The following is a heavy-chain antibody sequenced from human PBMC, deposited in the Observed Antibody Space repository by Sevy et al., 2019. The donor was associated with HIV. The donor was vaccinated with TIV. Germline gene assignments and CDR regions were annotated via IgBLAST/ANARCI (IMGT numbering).Heavy chain of an antibody. CDR1: GFTFSSYS. J-gene: IGHJ4*02. CDR2: ISSSSSTI. D-gene: IGHD3-22*01. Sequence: GGSLRLSCAASGFTFSSYSMNWVRQAPGKGLEWVSYISSSSSTIYYADSVKGRFTISRDNAKNSLYLQMNSLRDEDTAVYYCARDFHNYYDISGSGDYWGQGTLVTVSS. V-gene: IGHV3-48*02. CDR3: ARDFHNYYDISGSGDY.